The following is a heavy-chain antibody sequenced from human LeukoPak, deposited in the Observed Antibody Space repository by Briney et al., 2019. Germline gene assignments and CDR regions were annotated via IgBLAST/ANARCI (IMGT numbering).Heavy chain of an antibody. Sequence: ASVKVSCKASGYTFTSYGISWVRQAPGQGLEWMGWISAYNGNTHYAQNLQGRVTMTTDTSTSTAYMELRSLRPDDTAMYYCARRGVYYYDSSGRANYYFDFWGQGTLVTVSS. CDR1: GYTFTSYG. J-gene: IGHJ4*02. D-gene: IGHD3-22*01. CDR3: ARRGVYYYDSSGRANYYFDF. CDR2: ISAYNGNT. V-gene: IGHV1-18*01.